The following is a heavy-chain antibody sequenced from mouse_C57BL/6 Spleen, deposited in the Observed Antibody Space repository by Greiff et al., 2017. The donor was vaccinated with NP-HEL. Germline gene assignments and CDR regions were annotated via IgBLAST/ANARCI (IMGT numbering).Heavy chain of an antibody. CDR2: IDPETGGT. J-gene: IGHJ3*01. V-gene: IGHV1-15*01. D-gene: IGHD4-1*01. Sequence: VQLQQSGAELVRPGASVTLSCKASGYTFTDYEMHWVKQTPVHGLEWIGAIDPETGGTAYNQKFKGKAILTADKSSSTAYMELRSLTSEDSAVYYCTRWDSFAYWGQGTLVTVSA. CDR1: GYTFTDYE. CDR3: TRWDSFAY.